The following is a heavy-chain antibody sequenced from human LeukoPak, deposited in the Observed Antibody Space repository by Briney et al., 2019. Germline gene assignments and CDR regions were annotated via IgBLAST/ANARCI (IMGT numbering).Heavy chain of an antibody. V-gene: IGHV3-64*01. Sequence: GGSLRLSCAASGFTFSNYAMHWVRQAPGKGLEYVSTISSNGGNTYYANSVKGRFTISRDNSKNTLYLQMGSLRAEDMAVYCCARGPWGSSIVATIGGYFGYWGQGTLVTVSS. CDR3: ARGPWGSSIVATIGGYFGY. CDR1: GFTFSNYA. D-gene: IGHD5-12*01. CDR2: ISSNGGNT. J-gene: IGHJ4*02.